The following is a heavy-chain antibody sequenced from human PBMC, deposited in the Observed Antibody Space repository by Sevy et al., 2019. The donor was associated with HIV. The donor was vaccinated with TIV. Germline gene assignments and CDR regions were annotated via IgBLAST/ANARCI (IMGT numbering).Heavy chain of an antibody. CDR3: ARESPGDGYNPLFDY. CDR2: INPSGGST. D-gene: IGHD5-12*01. CDR1: GYTFTSYY. V-gene: IGHV1-46*01. Sequence: ASVKVSCKASGYTFTSYYMHWVRQAPGQGLEWMGIINPSGGSTSYAQKCQGRVTMTRDTSTSTVYMELSSLRSEDTAVYYCARESPGDGYNPLFDYWGQGTLVTVSS. J-gene: IGHJ4*02.